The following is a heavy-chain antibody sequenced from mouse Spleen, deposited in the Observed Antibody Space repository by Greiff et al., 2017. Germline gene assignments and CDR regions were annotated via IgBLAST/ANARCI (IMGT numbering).Heavy chain of an antibody. V-gene: IGHV7-3*01. J-gene: IGHJ4*01. D-gene: IGHD1-2*01. CDR1: GFTFTDYY. CDR3: ARSPITTARYAMDY. CDR2: IRNKANGYTT. Sequence: EVKLVESGGGLVQPGGSLSLSCAASGFTFTDYYMSWVRQPPGKALEWLGFIRNKANGYTTEYSASVKGRFTISRDNSQSILYLQMNALRAEDSATYYCARSPITTARYAMDYWGQGTSVTVSS.